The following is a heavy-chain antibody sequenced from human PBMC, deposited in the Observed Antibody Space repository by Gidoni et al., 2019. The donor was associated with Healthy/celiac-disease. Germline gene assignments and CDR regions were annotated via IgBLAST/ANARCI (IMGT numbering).Heavy chain of an antibody. J-gene: IGHJ5*02. CDR2: ISYDGSNK. CDR1: GFTFSSYA. D-gene: IGHD3-3*01. V-gene: IGHV3-30-3*01. CDR3: ARDWGYDFWSGSGWFDP. Sequence: QVQLVESGGGVVQPGRSLRLPCAASGFTFSSYAMHWVRQAPGKGLEWVAVISYDGSNKYYADSVKGRFTISRDNSKNTLYLQMNSLRAEDTAVYYCARDWGYDFWSGSGWFDPWGQGTLVTVSS.